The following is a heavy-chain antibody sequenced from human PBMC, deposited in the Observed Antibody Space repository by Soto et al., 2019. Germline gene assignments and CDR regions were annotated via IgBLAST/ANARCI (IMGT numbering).Heavy chain of an antibody. V-gene: IGHV4-59*08. CDR1: GGSISSYY. J-gene: IGHJ4*02. CDR3: ARHTISADSADY. CDR2: IYYSGST. D-gene: IGHD2-15*01. Sequence: SETLSLTCTVSGGSISSYYWSWIRQPPGKGLEWIGYIYYSGSTNYNPSLKSRVTISVDTSKNQFSLKLSSVTAADTAVYYCARHTISADSADYWGQGPLVTVSS.